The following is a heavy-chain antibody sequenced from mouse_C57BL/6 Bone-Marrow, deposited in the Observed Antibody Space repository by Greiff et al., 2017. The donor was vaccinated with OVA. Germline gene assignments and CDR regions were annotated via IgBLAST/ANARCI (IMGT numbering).Heavy chain of an antibody. D-gene: IGHD1-1*01. CDR3: ARGYYGNFAY. CDR1: GYTFTSYW. V-gene: IGHV1-59*01. J-gene: IGHJ3*01. CDR2: IDPSDSYT. Sequence: QVQLQQPGAELVRPGTSVKLSCKASGYTFTSYWMHWVKQRPGQGLEWIGVIDPSDSYTNYNQKFKGKATLTVGTSSSTAYMQLSSLTSEDSAVYYCARGYYGNFAYWGQGTLVTVSA.